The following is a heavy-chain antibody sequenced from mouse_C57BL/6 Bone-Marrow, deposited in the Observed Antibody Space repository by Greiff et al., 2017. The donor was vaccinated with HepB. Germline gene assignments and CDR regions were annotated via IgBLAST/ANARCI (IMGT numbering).Heavy chain of an antibody. V-gene: IGHV1-81*01. D-gene: IGHD1-1*01. CDR2: IYPRSGNT. CDR3: ALITTVAYYFDY. CDR1: GYTFTSYG. Sequence: VKLQESGAELARPGASVKLSCKASGYTFTSYGISWVKQRTGQGLEWIGEIYPRSGNTYYNEKFKGKATLTADKSSSTAYMELRSLTSEDSAVYFCALITTVAYYFDYWGQGTTLTVSS. J-gene: IGHJ2*01.